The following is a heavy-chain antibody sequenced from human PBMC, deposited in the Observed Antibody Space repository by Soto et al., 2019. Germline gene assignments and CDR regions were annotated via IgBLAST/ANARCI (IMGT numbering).Heavy chain of an antibody. CDR3: TKARCSGDTCFVPDY. CDR1: GFTFSSYT. J-gene: IGHJ4*01. Sequence: EVQVLESGGGLGQPGGSLRLSCAASGFTFSSYTMAWVRQAPGKGMEWVSSISGSGGSPYYADSVQGRFTISRDNYKNTVSLQMNSLRAEDTATYYCTKARCSGDTCFVPDYWGPGTLVIVSS. CDR2: ISGSGGSP. V-gene: IGHV3-23*01. D-gene: IGHD2-15*01.